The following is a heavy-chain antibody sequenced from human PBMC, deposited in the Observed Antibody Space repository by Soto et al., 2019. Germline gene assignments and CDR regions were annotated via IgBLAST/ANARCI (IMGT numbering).Heavy chain of an antibody. CDR3: ARAFSLATIWCRWFDP. CDR2: ISSSSSNI. D-gene: IGHD2-8*01. J-gene: IGHJ5*02. Sequence: GGSLRLSCAASGFTLSSDAMNWVRQAPGKGLEWVSYISSSSSNIQYAGSVKGRFTISRDNAKNSLYLQMNSLRDDDTAVYICARAFSLATIWCRWFDPWARGT. V-gene: IGHV3-48*02. CDR1: GFTLSSDA.